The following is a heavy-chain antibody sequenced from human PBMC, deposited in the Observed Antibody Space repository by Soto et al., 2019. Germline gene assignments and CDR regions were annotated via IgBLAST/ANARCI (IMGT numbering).Heavy chain of an antibody. Sequence: EVQLLESGGGLVQPGGSLRLSCAASGFTFSSYAMSWVRQAPGKGLEWVSAISGSGGSTYYADSVKGRFTISRDNSKNTLYLQMNSLRAEDTAVYYCAKAPGGYCNGGSCYDFDYWGQGTLVTVSS. J-gene: IGHJ4*02. V-gene: IGHV3-23*01. CDR1: GFTFSSYA. CDR3: AKAPGGYCNGGSCYDFDY. D-gene: IGHD2-15*01. CDR2: ISGSGGST.